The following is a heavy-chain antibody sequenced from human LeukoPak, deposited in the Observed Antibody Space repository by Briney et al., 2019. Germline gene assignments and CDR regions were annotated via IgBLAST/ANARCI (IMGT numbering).Heavy chain of an antibody. Sequence: PSETLSLTCTVSGGSISSYYWSWIRQSPGKGLEWIGYINYSASTNDNPSLKSRVTISVDTSKNQLSLKLSSVSAADTAVYYCARQYRLSSSDPCYYGMDVWGQGTTVTVSS. J-gene: IGHJ6*02. CDR2: INYSAST. D-gene: IGHD6-6*01. CDR3: ARQYRLSSSDPCYYGMDV. CDR1: GGSISSYY. V-gene: IGHV4-59*08.